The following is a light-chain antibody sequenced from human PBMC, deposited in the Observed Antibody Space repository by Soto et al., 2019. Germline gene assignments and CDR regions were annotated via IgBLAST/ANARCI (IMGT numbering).Light chain of an antibody. CDR3: EQYCRSPLT. Sequence: EIVLTQSPDTLSLSPGERATLSCRASQSVRSNYLAWYQQKPGQAPRFLIYDASSRATGIPDRFSGSGSVTDFTLTISRLETEDVAVYYGEQYCRSPLTFGGGTKVEIK. V-gene: IGKV3-20*01. CDR2: DAS. J-gene: IGKJ4*01. CDR1: QSVRSNY.